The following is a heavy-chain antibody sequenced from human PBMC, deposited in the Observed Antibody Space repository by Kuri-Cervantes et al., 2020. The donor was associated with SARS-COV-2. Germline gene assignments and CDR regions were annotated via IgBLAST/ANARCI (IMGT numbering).Heavy chain of an antibody. V-gene: IGHV4-61*01. CDR3: ARQNWSYYFDY. D-gene: IGHD1-1*01. CDR2: VSYSGTT. Sequence: SETLSLTCTVSGDSVDSSTKYWTWLRQPPGKELEWIGYVSYSGTTNYNPSLKSRVTMSLDTSNNQFSLKLNSVTAADTAVYYCARQNWSYYFDYWGQGTLVTVSS. J-gene: IGHJ4*02. CDR1: GDSVDSSTKY.